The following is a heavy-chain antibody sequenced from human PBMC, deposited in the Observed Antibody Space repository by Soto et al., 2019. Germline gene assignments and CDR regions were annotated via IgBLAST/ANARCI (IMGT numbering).Heavy chain of an antibody. Sequence: SETLSLTCTVSGGSISSYYWRWIRQSPGRGLEWIGYVHYSGTTNYNPSLKSRVAMSLDSSKRQFSLTLNSVTAADTAVYYCARGTALIYGDYPGAGYFDFWGQGIQVTVSS. J-gene: IGHJ4*02. CDR2: VHYSGTT. D-gene: IGHD4-17*01. V-gene: IGHV4-59*01. CDR3: ARGTALIYGDYPGAGYFDF. CDR1: GGSISSYY.